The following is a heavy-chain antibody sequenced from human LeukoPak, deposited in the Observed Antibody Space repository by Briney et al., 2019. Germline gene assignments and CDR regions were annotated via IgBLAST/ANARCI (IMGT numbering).Heavy chain of an antibody. Sequence: PGGSVRLSCGASEFSLRSYSMDWVRQAPGKGLEWVSHIISGSSTIYYADSVKGRFTISRDNAGNSLYLHMNSLRAEDTAVYYCARVLLERPGFDSFDMWGQGRMVSVSS. CDR2: IISGSSTI. CDR3: ARVLLERPGFDSFDM. D-gene: IGHD1-1*01. CDR1: EFSLRSYS. J-gene: IGHJ3*02. V-gene: IGHV3-48*01.